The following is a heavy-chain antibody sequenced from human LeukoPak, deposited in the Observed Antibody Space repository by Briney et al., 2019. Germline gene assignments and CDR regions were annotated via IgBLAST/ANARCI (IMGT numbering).Heavy chain of an antibody. V-gene: IGHV4-61*08. CDR3: ARTGYSSGWHFDY. CDR2: IYYSGST. J-gene: IGHJ4*02. CDR1: GGSISSGDYY. Sequence: SQTLSLTCTVSGGSISSGDYYWSWIRQPPGKGLEWIGYIYYSGSTNYNPSLKSRVTISVDTSKNQFSLKLSSVTAADTAVYYCARTGYSSGWHFDYWGQGTLVTVSS. D-gene: IGHD6-19*01.